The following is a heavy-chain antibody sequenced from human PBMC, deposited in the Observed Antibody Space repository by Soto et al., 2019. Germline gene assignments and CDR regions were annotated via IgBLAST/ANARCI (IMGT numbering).Heavy chain of an antibody. V-gene: IGHV1-24*01. J-gene: IGHJ5*02. CDR1: GYTLTELS. Sequence: VASVKVSCKVSGYTLTELSMHWVRQAPGKGLEWMGGFDPEDGETIYAQKFQGRVTMTEDTSTDTAYMDLSSLRSEDTAVYYCATVMPPYYDTSGYYSTWGQGTLVTVSS. D-gene: IGHD3-22*01. CDR3: ATVMPPYYDTSGYYST. CDR2: FDPEDGET.